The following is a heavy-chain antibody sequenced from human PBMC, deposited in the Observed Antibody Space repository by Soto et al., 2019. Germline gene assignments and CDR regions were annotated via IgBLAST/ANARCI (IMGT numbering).Heavy chain of an antibody. CDR2: IIPIIGII. V-gene: IGHV1-69*04. Sequence: ASVKVSCKASGGTFSTYTITWVRQAPGQGLEWMGRIIPIIGIINYAQKFQGRVTISADKFTGTAYMELSSLRSEDTAVYYCARDLGYCTNGVCYPAWFDPWG. CDR3: ARDLGYCTNGVCYPAWFDP. J-gene: IGHJ5*02. D-gene: IGHD2-8*01. CDR1: GGTFSTYT.